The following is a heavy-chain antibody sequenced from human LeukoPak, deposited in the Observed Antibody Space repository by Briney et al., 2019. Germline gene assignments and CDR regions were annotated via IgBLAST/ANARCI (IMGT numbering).Heavy chain of an antibody. D-gene: IGHD3-10*01. CDR1: GGTFSSYA. CDR2: INPNSGDT. Sequence: ASVKVSCKASGGTFSSYAISWVRQAPGQGLEWMGWINPNSGDTNFAQQFQGRVTMTRDTSISTAYMELSRLRSDDTAVYYCARDQVVRGDDLDYWGQGTLVTVSS. V-gene: IGHV1-2*02. J-gene: IGHJ4*02. CDR3: ARDQVVRGDDLDY.